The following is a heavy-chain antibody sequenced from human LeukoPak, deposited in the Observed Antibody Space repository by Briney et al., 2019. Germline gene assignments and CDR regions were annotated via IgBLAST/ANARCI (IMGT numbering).Heavy chain of an antibody. J-gene: IGHJ4*02. CDR1: GYTFTSYG. D-gene: IGHD1-20*01. V-gene: IGHV1-18*01. Sequence: ASVKVSCKPSGYTFTSYGISWVRQAPGQGLERMGWISAYNGNTNYAQKLQGRVTMTTDTSTSTAYMELRSLRSDDTAVYCCAREYNSLYYFDYWGQGTLVTVSS. CDR2: ISAYNGNT. CDR3: AREYNSLYYFDY.